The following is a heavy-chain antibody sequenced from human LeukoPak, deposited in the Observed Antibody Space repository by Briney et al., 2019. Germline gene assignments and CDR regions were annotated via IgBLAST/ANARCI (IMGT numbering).Heavy chain of an antibody. D-gene: IGHD3-22*01. Sequence: GASVKVSCKASGYTFTSYDINWVRQATGQGLEWMGWMNPNSGSTGYAQKFQGRVTMTRNTSISTAYMELSSLRSEDTAVYYCARGTYYYDSSGYYSDDAFDIWGQGTMVTVSS. CDR2: MNPNSGST. CDR1: GYTFTSYD. CDR3: ARGTYYYDSSGYYSDDAFDI. V-gene: IGHV1-8*01. J-gene: IGHJ3*02.